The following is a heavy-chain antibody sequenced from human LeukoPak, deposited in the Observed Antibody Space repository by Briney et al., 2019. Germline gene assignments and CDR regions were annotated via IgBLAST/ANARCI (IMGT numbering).Heavy chain of an antibody. Sequence: SETLSLTCTVSGDSISSYYWRWIRQPPGKGLEWIGYIHTGGGTTYIPSLKGRVTISIDTSKNQFSLKLSSVTAADSAVYYCARLTRLSTSPDRYYLDYWGQGTLVTVSS. CDR3: ARLTRLSTSPDRYYLDY. CDR1: GDSISSYY. CDR2: IHTGGGT. J-gene: IGHJ4*02. D-gene: IGHD6-6*01. V-gene: IGHV4-4*09.